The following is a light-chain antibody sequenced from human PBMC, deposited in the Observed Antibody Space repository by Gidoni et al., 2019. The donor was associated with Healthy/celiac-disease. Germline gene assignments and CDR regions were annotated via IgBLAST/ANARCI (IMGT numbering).Light chain of an antibody. CDR3: QQYDSLPFT. Sequence: DIQMTQSPSSLSASVGDRVTITCQASQDISNYLNWYQQKPGKDPKLLIYDASNLETGVPSRFSGSGSGTDFTFTISSLQPEDFATYYCQQYDSLPFTFGPGTKVDIK. V-gene: IGKV1-33*01. CDR1: QDISNY. J-gene: IGKJ3*01. CDR2: DAS.